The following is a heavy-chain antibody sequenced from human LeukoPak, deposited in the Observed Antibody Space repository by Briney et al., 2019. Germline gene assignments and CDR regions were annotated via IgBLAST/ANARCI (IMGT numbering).Heavy chain of an antibody. J-gene: IGHJ4*02. V-gene: IGHV1-18*01. Sequence: AASVKVSFKASGYTFSTYGISWLRQAPGQGLEWMGWTSPYNDDTNYVQKFQGRVIMTTDTSTNTAFMELGSLRSDDTAVYYCARDVRSPMVRGVVFDYWGQGTLVTVSS. CDR1: GYTFSTYG. CDR3: ARDVRSPMVRGVVFDY. D-gene: IGHD3-10*01. CDR2: TSPYNDDT.